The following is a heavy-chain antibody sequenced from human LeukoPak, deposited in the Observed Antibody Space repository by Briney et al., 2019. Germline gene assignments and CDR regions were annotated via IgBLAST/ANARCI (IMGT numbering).Heavy chain of an antibody. Sequence: GGSLRLSCAASGFTFSRHYMHWVRQAPGKGLEWVAVISEDGSNMYYAGSVKGRFTISRDNSKNTLDLQMYALRAEDTAVYYCARDVSGSWSTDYWGQGTLVTVSS. D-gene: IGHD3-3*01. CDR1: GFTFSRHY. CDR2: ISEDGSNM. V-gene: IGHV3-30*03. J-gene: IGHJ4*02. CDR3: ARDVSGSWSTDY.